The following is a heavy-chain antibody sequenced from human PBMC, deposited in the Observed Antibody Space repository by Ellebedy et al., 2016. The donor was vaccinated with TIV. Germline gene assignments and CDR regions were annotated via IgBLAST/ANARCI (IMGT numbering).Heavy chain of an antibody. Sequence: GESLKISXAASGFTFSSYSMNWVRQAPGKGLEWVSYISSSSSTIYYADSVKGRFTISRDNAKNSLYLQMNSLRAEDTAVYYCARRSYFEGWGQGTLVTVSS. CDR3: ARRSYFEG. CDR2: ISSSSSTI. CDR1: GFTFSSYS. V-gene: IGHV3-48*01. J-gene: IGHJ4*02.